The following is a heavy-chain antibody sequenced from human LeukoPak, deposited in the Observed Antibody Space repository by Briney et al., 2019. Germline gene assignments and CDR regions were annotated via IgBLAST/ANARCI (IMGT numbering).Heavy chain of an antibody. CDR1: GFSFSTYA. V-gene: IGHV3-30*04. D-gene: IGHD4-17*01. J-gene: IGHJ4*02. CDR2: ISYDGSTQ. CDR3: ARVFSTTALDY. Sequence: GGSLRLSCPPSGFSFSTYAMVWVRQAPAKGLEWVALISYDGSTQYYADSVKGGFTISRDNSKNTLYLQMNSLRAEDTAVYYCARVFSTTALDYWGQGTLVTVSS.